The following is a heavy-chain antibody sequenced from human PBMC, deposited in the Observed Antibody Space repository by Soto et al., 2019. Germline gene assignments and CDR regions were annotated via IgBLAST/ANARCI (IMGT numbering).Heavy chain of an antibody. D-gene: IGHD5-12*01. CDR3: SRGSRRSGYDVTFDP. V-gene: IGHV6-1*01. CDR2: TYYRSKWYN. J-gene: IGHJ5*02. CDR1: GDSVSRNSAA. Sequence: PSQTLSITCAISGDSVSRNSAAWNWIRQSPSRGLEWLGRTYYRSKWYNDYAVSVKSRITINPDTSKNQFSLQLNSVTPEDTAVYYCSRGSRRSGYDVTFDPWGQGTLVTVSS.